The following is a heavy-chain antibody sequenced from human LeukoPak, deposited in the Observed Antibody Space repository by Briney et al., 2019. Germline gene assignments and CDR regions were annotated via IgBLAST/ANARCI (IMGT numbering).Heavy chain of an antibody. V-gene: IGHV3-30*04. CDR2: ISYDGSNK. J-gene: IGHJ4*02. D-gene: IGHD2-15*01. CDR3: ARAQIGVCSGGSCYRSIFDY. CDR1: GFTFSSYA. Sequence: GGSLRLSCAASGFTFSSYAMHWVRQAPGKGLESVSVISYDGSNKYYADSVKGRFTISRDNSKNTLYLQMNSLRAEDTAVYYCARAQIGVCSGGSCYRSIFDYWGQGTLITVSS.